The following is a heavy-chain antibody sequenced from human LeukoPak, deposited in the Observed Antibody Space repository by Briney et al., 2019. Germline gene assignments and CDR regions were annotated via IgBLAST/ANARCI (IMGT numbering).Heavy chain of an antibody. CDR2: ISGSGGST. V-gene: IGHV3-23*01. J-gene: IGHJ4*02. D-gene: IGHD3-16*01. CDR3: AKGVITFGGALGYYFDY. Sequence: GGSLRLSCAASGFTFSSYSMNWVRQAPGKGLEWVSAISGSGGSTYYADSVKGRFTISRDNSKNTLYLQMNSLRAEDTAVYYCAKGVITFGGALGYYFDYWGQGTLVTVSS. CDR1: GFTFSSYS.